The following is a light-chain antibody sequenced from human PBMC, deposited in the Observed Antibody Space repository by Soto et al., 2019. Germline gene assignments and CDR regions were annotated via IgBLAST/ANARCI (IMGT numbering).Light chain of an antibody. CDR2: AAS. Sequence: DIQMTQSPSSLSASVGDRVTITCRASQSISSYLNWYQQKPGKAPKLLIYAASSLQSGVPSRFSGSGSGTDFTLTISSLQPEDFATYYCRHRFTFGHGTKVNIK. J-gene: IGKJ3*01. V-gene: IGKV1-39*01. CDR3: RHRFT. CDR1: QSISSY.